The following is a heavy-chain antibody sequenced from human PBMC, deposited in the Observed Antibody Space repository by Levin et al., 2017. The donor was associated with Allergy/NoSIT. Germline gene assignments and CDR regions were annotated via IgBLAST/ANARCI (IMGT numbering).Heavy chain of an antibody. D-gene: IGHD3-22*01. Sequence: GESLKISCAASGFTFSSYGMHWVRQAPGKGLEWVAVISYDGSNKYYADSVKGRFTISRDNSKNTLYLQMNSLRAEDTAVYYCAKDKVEYYYDSSGYYSYFDYWGQGTLVTVSS. J-gene: IGHJ4*02. V-gene: IGHV3-30*18. CDR2: ISYDGSNK. CDR3: AKDKVEYYYDSSGYYSYFDY. CDR1: GFTFSSYG.